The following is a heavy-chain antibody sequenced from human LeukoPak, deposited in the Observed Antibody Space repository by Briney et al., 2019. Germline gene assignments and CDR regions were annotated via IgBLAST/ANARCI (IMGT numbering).Heavy chain of an antibody. J-gene: IGHJ3*02. D-gene: IGHD1-14*01. V-gene: IGHV3-7*01. CDR1: GFTFSNYW. CDR2: IKRDGRDK. Sequence: GGSLRLSCVASGFTFSNYWMSWVRQAPGKGLEWVANIKRDGRDKNSVDSVKGRFTISRDNAKNSMFLQMNSLRVEDTAVYYCARDSRITGTTTSGFDIWGQGTMVTVSS. CDR3: ARDSRITGTTTSGFDI.